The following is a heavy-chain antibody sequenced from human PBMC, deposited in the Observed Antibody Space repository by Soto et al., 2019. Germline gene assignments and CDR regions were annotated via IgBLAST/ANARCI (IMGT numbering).Heavy chain of an antibody. J-gene: IGHJ4*02. V-gene: IGHV3-74*01. CDR3: ANCANNYDILTGYYNV. CDR1: GFTFSSYW. D-gene: IGHD3-9*01. CDR2: IISDGSST. Sequence: GGSLRLSCAASGFTFSSYWMHWVRQAPGKGLVWVSRIISDGSSTSYADSVKGRFTISRDNAKNTLYLQMNSLRAEDTAVYYCANCANNYDILTGYYNVWGQGTLVTVSS.